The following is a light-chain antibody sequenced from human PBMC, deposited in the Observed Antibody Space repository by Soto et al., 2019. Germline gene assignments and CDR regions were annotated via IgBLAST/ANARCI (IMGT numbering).Light chain of an antibody. CDR2: DVS. J-gene: IGLJ1*01. CDR1: SSDVGGYNY. Sequence: QSVLTQPASVSGSPRQSITISCTGTSSDVGGYNYVSWYQQHPGKAPKLMIYDVSNRPSGVSNRFSGSKSGNTASLTISGLQAEDEADYYCSSYTRSSTYVFGTGTKVT. CDR3: SSYTRSSTYV. V-gene: IGLV2-14*01.